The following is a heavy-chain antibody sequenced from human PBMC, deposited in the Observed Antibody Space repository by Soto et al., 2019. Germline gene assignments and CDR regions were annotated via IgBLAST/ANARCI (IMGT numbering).Heavy chain of an antibody. CDR1: GFTFSSYW. V-gene: IGHV3-7*01. CDR2: IKQDGSEK. D-gene: IGHD5-12*01. J-gene: IGHJ4*02. CDR3: ARDGESEYSGYDCPFLDY. Sequence: GGSLRLSCAASGFTFSSYWMSWVRQAPGKGLEWVANIKQDGSEKYYVDSVKGRFTISRDNAKNSLYLQMNSLRAEDTAVYYCARDGESEYSGYDCPFLDYWGQGTLVTVSS.